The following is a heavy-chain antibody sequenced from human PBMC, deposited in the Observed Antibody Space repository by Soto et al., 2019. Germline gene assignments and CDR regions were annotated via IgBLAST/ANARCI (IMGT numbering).Heavy chain of an antibody. Sequence: QVQLVQSGAGVKKPGSWLKFSGKAPGGTFSSYATTWVRQAPGQGLEWMGGIIPISDTTNNAQKCQGRVTITADESTSTAYMELSSLRSEDTAVYYCARSQGSSTSLEIYYYYYYGMDVWGQGTTVTVSS. D-gene: IGHD2-2*01. CDR3: ARSQGSSTSLEIYYYYYYGMDV. CDR1: GGTFSSYA. CDR2: IIPISDTT. J-gene: IGHJ6*02. V-gene: IGHV1-69*01.